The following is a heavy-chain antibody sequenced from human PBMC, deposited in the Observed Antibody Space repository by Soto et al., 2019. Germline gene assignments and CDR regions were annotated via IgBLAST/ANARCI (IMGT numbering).Heavy chain of an antibody. CDR3: AKEYVRPIDY. J-gene: IGHJ4*02. V-gene: IGHV3-30*18. D-gene: IGHD1-1*01. Sequence: QVKLVESGGGVVQPGRSLRLSCAASGFSFGRYGMHWVRQAPGKGLEWVAVISYDGTNKYYADSVKGRFTISRDNSKNMLYMQMNSLRAEDTAVYYCAKEYVRPIDYWCQGTLVTVSS. CDR2: ISYDGTNK. CDR1: GFSFGRYG.